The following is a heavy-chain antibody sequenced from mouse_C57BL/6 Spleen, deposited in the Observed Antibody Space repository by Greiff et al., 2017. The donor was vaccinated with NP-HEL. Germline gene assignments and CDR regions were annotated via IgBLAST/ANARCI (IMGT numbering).Heavy chain of an antibody. D-gene: IGHD2-2*01. CDR2: ISRGSSTI. V-gene: IGHV5-17*01. J-gene: IGHJ3*01. CDR1: GFTFSDYG. CDR3: ARSTMVTKGWFAY. Sequence: EVKLVESGGGLVKPGGSLKLSCAASGFTFSDYGMHWVRQAPEQGLEWVAYISRGSSTIYYADTVKGRFTISRDNAKNTLFLQMTSLRSEDTAMYYCARSTMVTKGWFAYWGQGTLVTVSA.